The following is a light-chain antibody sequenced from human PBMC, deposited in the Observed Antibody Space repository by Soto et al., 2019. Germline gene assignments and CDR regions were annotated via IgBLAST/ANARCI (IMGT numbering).Light chain of an antibody. Sequence: QSALTQPASVSGSPGQSITISCTGTNSDVGGYNYVSWYQQHPGKAPKLMIYDVSNRPSGVSYRFSGSKSGNTASLTISGLQAEDEADYYCRSYTSSSTVVFGGGTKLTVL. V-gene: IGLV2-14*01. J-gene: IGLJ2*01. CDR3: RSYTSSSTVV. CDR1: NSDVGGYNY. CDR2: DVS.